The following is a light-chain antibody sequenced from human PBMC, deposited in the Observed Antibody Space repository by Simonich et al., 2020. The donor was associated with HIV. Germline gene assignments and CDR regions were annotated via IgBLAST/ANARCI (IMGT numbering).Light chain of an antibody. CDR3: QQYGSSPWT. V-gene: IGKV3D-15*02. CDR1: QSVSSN. Sequence: EIVMTQSPATLSVSPGERAILSCRASQSVSSNLAWYQQQPGQAPRLLIYGASTRATGIPGRFSGSGSGTEFTLTISRLEPEDFAVYYCQQYGSSPWTFGQGTKVEIK. CDR2: GAS. J-gene: IGKJ1*01.